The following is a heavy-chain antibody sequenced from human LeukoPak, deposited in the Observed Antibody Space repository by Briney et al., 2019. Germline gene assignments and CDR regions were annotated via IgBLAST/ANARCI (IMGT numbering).Heavy chain of an antibody. D-gene: IGHD6-13*01. J-gene: IGHJ4*02. V-gene: IGHV3-48*01. CDR2: ISRSSTHI. Sequence: GGSLRLSCAASGFTFRSKYMTWVRQPPGKGLEWVSQISRSSTHIYYADSVKGRFIISRDNDKNSVFLQMNSLRAEDTAVYYCARDSYSSSRNDYWGQGTLVTVSS. CDR3: ARDSYSSSRNDY. CDR1: GFTFRSKY.